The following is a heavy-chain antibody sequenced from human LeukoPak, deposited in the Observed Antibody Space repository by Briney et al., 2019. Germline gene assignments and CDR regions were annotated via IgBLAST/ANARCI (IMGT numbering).Heavy chain of an antibody. D-gene: IGHD3-10*01. CDR1: GFTFSSYA. J-gene: IGHJ6*02. V-gene: IGHV3-30*04. CDR2: ISYDGSNK. Sequence: GGSLRLSCAASGFTFSSYAMHWVRQAPGKGLEWVAVISYDGSNKYYADSVKGRFTISRDNSKNTLYLQMNSLRAEDTAVYYCARGLLWFGELLYTLAHYYYGMDVWGQGTTVTVSS. CDR3: ARGLLWFGELLYTLAHYYYGMDV.